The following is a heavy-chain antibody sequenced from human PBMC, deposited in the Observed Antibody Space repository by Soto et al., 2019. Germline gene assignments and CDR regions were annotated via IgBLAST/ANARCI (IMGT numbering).Heavy chain of an antibody. Sequence: GGSLRLSCAASGFTFSSYGMHWVRQAPGKGLEWVVVIWYDGNTKYYADSVKGRFTISRDNLKNTLYLQMNSLTAEDTAVYYCARPLVAPVAGPYYYGMDVWGQGTTVTVSS. V-gene: IGHV3-33*08. D-gene: IGHD6-19*01. CDR2: IWYDGNTK. CDR1: GFTFSSYG. J-gene: IGHJ6*02. CDR3: ARPLVAPVAGPYYYGMDV.